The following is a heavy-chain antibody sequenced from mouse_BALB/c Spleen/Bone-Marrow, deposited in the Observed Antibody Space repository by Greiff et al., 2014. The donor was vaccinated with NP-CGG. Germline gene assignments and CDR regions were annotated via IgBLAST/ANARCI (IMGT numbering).Heavy chain of an antibody. CDR3: ANYYYGSHSDY. D-gene: IGHD1-1*01. J-gene: IGHJ2*01. CDR2: IDPANGNT. V-gene: IGHV14-3*02. CDR1: GFNIKDTY. Sequence: VQLQQSGAALVKPGASVQLSCTASGFNIKDTYMHWVKQRPEQGLEWIGRIDPANGNTKYDPKFQGKATITADTSSNTAYLQLSSLTSEDTAVYYCANYYYGSHSDYWGQGTTLTVSS.